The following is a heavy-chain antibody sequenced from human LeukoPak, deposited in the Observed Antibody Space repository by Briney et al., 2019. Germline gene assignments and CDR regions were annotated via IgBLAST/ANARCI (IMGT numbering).Heavy chain of an antibody. V-gene: IGHV3-48*03. CDR2: ISSSGSTI. D-gene: IGHD6-19*01. CDR3: AGEPAGYSSGWFDY. Sequence: GGSLRLSCAASGFTFSSYEMNWVRQAPGKGLEWVSYISSSGSTIYYADSVKGRFTISRDNAKNSLYLQMNSLRAEDTAVYYCAGEPAGYSSGWFDYWGQGTLVTVSS. CDR1: GFTFSSYE. J-gene: IGHJ4*02.